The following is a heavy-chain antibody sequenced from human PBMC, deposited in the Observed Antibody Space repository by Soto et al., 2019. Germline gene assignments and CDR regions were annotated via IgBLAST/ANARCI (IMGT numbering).Heavy chain of an antibody. CDR3: ATLSVWVPMDV. CDR1: GGSISSSSYY. J-gene: IGHJ6*02. Sequence: PSETLSLTCTVSGGSISSSSYYWGWIRQPPGKGLEWIGSIYYSGSTYYNPSLKSRVTISVDTSKNHFSLKLSSVTAADTAVYYCATLSVWVPMDVWGQGTTVTVSS. D-gene: IGHD1-26*01. V-gene: IGHV4-39*01. CDR2: IYYSGST.